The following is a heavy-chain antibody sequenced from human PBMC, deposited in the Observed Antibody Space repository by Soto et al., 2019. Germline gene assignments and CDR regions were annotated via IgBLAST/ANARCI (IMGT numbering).Heavy chain of an antibody. J-gene: IGHJ5*02. Sequence: QVQLVQSGPEVKEPGSSVKVSCKTSGGTFSSYSLNWVRQAPGQGLEWMGVITPLYGTKNYAQRFRGRVTFAADDSTSTVFMELTRATSDDTAVYFCARGGTLKPFDPWGQGTLVTVSS. CDR3: ARGGTLKPFDP. CDR2: ITPLYGTK. V-gene: IGHV1-69*12. CDR1: GGTFSSYS. D-gene: IGHD3-16*01.